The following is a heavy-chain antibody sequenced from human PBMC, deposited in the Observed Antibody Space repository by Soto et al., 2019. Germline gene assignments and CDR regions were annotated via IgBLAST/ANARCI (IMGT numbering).Heavy chain of an antibody. J-gene: IGHJ4*02. D-gene: IGHD3-10*01. CDR3: ARRSTEGVIDYPFDY. V-gene: IGHV4-39*01. Sequence: QLQLQESGPGLVKPSETLSLTCTVSGGSISSSSYYWGWIRQPPGKGLEWIGSIYYSGSTYYNPSLKSRVTISVDTSKNQFSLKLSSVTAADTAVYYCARRSTEGVIDYPFDYWGQGTLVTVSS. CDR1: GGSISSSSYY. CDR2: IYYSGST.